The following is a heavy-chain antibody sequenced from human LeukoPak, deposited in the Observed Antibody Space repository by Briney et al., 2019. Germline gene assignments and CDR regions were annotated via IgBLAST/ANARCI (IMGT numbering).Heavy chain of an antibody. Sequence: GGSLRLSCAASGFSFSDYAMTWVRRAPGKGLEWVSSTGVDTYYADSVKGRFTISRDDSKDTLFLQMNSLRVEDTAVYYCAKDAIYKNSVWDYFDYLGQGTLVTVSS. CDR2: TGVDT. J-gene: IGHJ4*02. CDR1: GFSFSDYA. D-gene: IGHD5-24*01. V-gene: IGHV3-23*01. CDR3: AKDAIYKNSVWDYFDY.